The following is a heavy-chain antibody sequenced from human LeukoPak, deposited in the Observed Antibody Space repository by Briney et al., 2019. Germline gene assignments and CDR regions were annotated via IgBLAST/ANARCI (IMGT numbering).Heavy chain of an antibody. J-gene: IGHJ4*02. CDR1: GFSLSTSGMC. D-gene: IGHD5-12*01. V-gene: IGHV2-70*01. CDR3: ARTTIITPRTPYYFDY. Sequence: SGPTLVNPTQTLTLTCTFSGFSLSTSGMCVSWIRQPPGKALEWLALIDWDDDKYYSTSLKTRLTISKDTSKNQVVLTMTNMDPLDTATYYCARTTIITPRTPYYFDYWGQGTLVTVSS. CDR2: IDWDDDK.